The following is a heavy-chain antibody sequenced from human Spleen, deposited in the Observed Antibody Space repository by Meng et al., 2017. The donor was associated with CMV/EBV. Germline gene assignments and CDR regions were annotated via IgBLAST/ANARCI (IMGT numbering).Heavy chain of an antibody. CDR1: GFTFSSYA. D-gene: IGHD5-18*01. Sequence: GGSLRLSCAASGFTFSSYAMSWVRQAPGKGLEWVANINPDGSERYYVDSVKGRFAVSRGNAKNSLHLQMNSLRTEDTAVYYCARVGAMGDAFDIWGRGTMVTVSS. J-gene: IGHJ3*02. CDR2: INPDGSER. CDR3: ARVGAMGDAFDI. V-gene: IGHV3-7*01.